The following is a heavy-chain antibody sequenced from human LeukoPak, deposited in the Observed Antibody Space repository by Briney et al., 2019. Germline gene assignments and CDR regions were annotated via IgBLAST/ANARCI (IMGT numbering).Heavy chain of an antibody. D-gene: IGHD2-21*02. V-gene: IGHV3-23*01. CDR2: ISGSGGST. CDR1: GFTFSSYA. J-gene: IGHJ1*01. Sequence: GGSLRLSCAASGFTFSSYAMSWVRQAPGKGLEWVSAISGSGGSTYYADSVKGRFTISRDNSKNTLYLQMNSLRAEDTAVYYCAKLAYCGGDCYWGYFQHWGQGTLVTVSS. CDR3: AKLAYCGGDCYWGYFQH.